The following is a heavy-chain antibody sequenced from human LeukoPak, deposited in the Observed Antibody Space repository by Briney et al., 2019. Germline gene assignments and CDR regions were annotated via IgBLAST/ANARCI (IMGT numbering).Heavy chain of an antibody. CDR2: ISWNSGSI. J-gene: IGHJ1*01. CDR3: AKDIRRSSSEHFQH. Sequence: GRSLRLSCAASGFTFDDYAMHWVRQAPGKGLEWVSGISWNSGSIGYADSVKGRFTISRDNAKNSLYLQMNSLRAEDTALYYCAKDIRRSSSEHFQHWGQGTLVTVSS. V-gene: IGHV3-9*01. CDR1: GFTFDDYA. D-gene: IGHD6-6*01.